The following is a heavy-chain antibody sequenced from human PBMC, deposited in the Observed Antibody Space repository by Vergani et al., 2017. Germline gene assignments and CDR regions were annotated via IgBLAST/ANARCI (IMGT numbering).Heavy chain of an antibody. CDR1: GFTFSSYS. Sequence: EVQLVESGGGLVKPGGSLRLSCAASGFTFSSYSMNWVRQAPGKGLEWVSSISSSSSYIYYADSVKGRFTISRDNAKNSLYLQMNSLRDEDTAVYYCARDGRGSDDYGGINDAFDIWGQGTMVTVSS. V-gene: IGHV3-21*01. J-gene: IGHJ3*02. D-gene: IGHD4-23*01. CDR3: ARDGRGSDDYGGINDAFDI. CDR2: ISSSSSYI.